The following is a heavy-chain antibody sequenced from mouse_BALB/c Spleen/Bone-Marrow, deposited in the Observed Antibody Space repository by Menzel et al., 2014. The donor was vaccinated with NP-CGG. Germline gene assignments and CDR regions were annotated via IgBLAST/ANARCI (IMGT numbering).Heavy chain of an antibody. CDR3: TKEGYASSYAY. CDR2: IHYSGSA. J-gene: IGHJ2*01. Sequence: EVQLQQSGPDLVKPSQFLSLTCTVTGYSITRGYNWHWIRQFPGNKLEWMGYIHYSGSANYNPSLKGQISITRDTSKNQFFLQLNSVTTEDTATYYCTKEGYASSYAYWGQGTTLTVSS. D-gene: IGHD1-1*01. V-gene: IGHV3-1*02. CDR1: GYSITRGYN.